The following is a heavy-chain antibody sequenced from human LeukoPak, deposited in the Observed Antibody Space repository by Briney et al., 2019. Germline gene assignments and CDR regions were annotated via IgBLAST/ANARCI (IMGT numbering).Heavy chain of an antibody. CDR3: ARAWISPYYFDY. J-gene: IGHJ4*02. V-gene: IGHV1-2*02. Sequence: ASVKVSCKASGYTFTGYYMHWVRQAPGQGLEWMGWINPNSGATLYAQKFQGRVTMTRDTSINTAYMELSSLRSDDTAVFYCARAWISPYYFDYWGQGTLVTVSS. CDR2: INPNSGAT. D-gene: IGHD5-12*01. CDR1: GYTFTGYY.